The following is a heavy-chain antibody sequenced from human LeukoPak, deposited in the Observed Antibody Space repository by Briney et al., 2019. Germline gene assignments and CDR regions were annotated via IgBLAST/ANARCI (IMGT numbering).Heavy chain of an antibody. CDR3: ARSIVVVPADAFDI. V-gene: IGHV7-4-1*02. D-gene: IGHD2-2*01. Sequence: ASVKVSCKASGYTLTSYAMNWVRQAPGQGLEWMGWINTNTGNPTYAQGFTGRFVFSLDTSVSTAYLQISSLKAEDTAVYYCARSIVVVPADAFDIWGQGTMVTVSS. CDR1: GYTLTSYA. CDR2: INTNTGNP. J-gene: IGHJ3*02.